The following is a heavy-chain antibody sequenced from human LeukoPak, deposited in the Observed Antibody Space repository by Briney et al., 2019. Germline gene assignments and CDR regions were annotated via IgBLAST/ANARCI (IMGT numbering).Heavy chain of an antibody. CDR1: GGSFSGYY. CDR2: INHSGST. V-gene: IGHV4-34*01. D-gene: IGHD4-17*01. J-gene: IGHJ6*03. CDR3: ARGAVTKYYYYYMDV. Sequence: SETLSLTCAVYGGSFSGYYWSWIRQPPGKGLEWIGEINHSGSTNYNPSLKSRVTISVDTSKNQFSLKLSSVTAADTAVYYCARGAVTKYYYYYMDVWGKGTTVTVS.